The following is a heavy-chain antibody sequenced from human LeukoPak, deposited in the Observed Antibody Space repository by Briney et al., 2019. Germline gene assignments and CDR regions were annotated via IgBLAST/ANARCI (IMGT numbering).Heavy chain of an antibody. V-gene: IGHV3-7*01. J-gene: IGHJ4*02. Sequence: GGSLRLSCSASGFDFATYWINWVRQAPGKGLEWVANISPDGSARYVDAVRGRFTTSRDNAKNSLSMEMNSLRAEDTAVYCRAGWGGGVNHWGQGTLVTVSS. CDR1: GFDFATYW. CDR3: AGWGGGVNH. D-gene: IGHD3-16*01. CDR2: ISPDGSA.